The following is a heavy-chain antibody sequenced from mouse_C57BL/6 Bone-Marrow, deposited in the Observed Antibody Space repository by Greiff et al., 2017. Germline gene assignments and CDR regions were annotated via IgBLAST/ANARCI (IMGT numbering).Heavy chain of an antibody. D-gene: IGHD1-1*01. CDR2: INPGSGGT. J-gene: IGHJ4*01. CDR3: ARYGSSFAMDY. Sequence: VQLQESGAELVRPGTSVKVSCKASGYAFTNYLIEWVKQRPGQGLEWIGVINPGSGGTNYNEKFKGKATLTADKSSSTAYMQLSSLTSEDSAVYFWARYGSSFAMDYWGQGTSVTVSS. CDR1: GYAFTNYL. V-gene: IGHV1-54*01.